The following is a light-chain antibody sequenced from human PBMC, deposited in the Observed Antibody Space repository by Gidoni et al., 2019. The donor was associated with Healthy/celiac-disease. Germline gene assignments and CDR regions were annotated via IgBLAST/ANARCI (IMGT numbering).Light chain of an antibody. V-gene: IGKV3-20*01. CDR3: QQYGSSPVT. J-gene: IGKJ4*01. CDR2: GAS. Sequence: EIAFTQSPGTLSLSPGERPTLSCRASQSVSSSYLAWYQQKPGQAPRLLIYGASSRATGIPDRFSGSGSGTDFTLTISRLEPEDFAVYYCQQYGSSPVTFGGGTKVEIK. CDR1: QSVSSSY.